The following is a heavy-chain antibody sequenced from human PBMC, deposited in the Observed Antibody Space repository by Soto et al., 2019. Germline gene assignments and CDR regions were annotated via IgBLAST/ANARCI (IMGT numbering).Heavy chain of an antibody. CDR3: ATGRDDYKTGH. J-gene: IGHJ4*02. D-gene: IGHD4-4*01. Sequence: QVPLQESGPGLVKPSETLSLTCTVSGGSINSHYYSWIRQPPGKGLEWIGHMHPTGSTSYNPSLKSXVTXLXGPSKTHCSLKLSSVTAADTAVYYCATGRDDYKTGHWGQGALVTVSS. V-gene: IGHV4-4*08. CDR2: MHPTGST. CDR1: GGSINSHY.